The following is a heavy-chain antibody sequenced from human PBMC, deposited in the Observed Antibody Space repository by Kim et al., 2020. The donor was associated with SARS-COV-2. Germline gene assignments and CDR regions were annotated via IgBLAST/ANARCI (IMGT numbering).Heavy chain of an antibody. Sequence: GGSLRLSCAASGFTFSNAWMSWVRQAPGKGLEWVGRIKSKTDGGTTDYAAPVKGRFTISRDDSKNTLYLQMNSLKTEDTAVYYCQLGGSYYESDYYYYGMDVWGQGTTVTVSS. CDR1: GFTFSNAW. V-gene: IGHV3-15*01. CDR2: IKSKTDGGTT. J-gene: IGHJ6*02. CDR3: QLGGSYYESDYYYYGMDV. D-gene: IGHD3-10*01.